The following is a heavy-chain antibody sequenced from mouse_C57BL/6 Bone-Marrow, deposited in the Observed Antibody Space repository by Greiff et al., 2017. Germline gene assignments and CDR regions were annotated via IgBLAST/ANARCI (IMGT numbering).Heavy chain of an antibody. Sequence: QVQLQQSGAELVRPGASVTLSCKASGYTFTDYEMHWVKQTPVHGLEWIGAIDPETGGTAYNQKFKGKAILTADKSSSTAYMELRSLTAEDSAVYYCTREGDGYPFDYWGQGTALTVTS. J-gene: IGHJ2*01. CDR1: GYTFTDYE. CDR3: TREGDGYPFDY. V-gene: IGHV1-15*01. CDR2: IDPETGGT. D-gene: IGHD2-3*01.